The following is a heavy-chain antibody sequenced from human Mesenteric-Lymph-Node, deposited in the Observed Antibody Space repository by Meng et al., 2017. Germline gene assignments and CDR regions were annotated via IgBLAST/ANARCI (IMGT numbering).Heavy chain of an antibody. CDR3: ARGQTTVVTPLEY. Sequence: VQLQQWGAGLLKPSETLSLTCAVYGASFSSYYWSWIRQPPGKGLEWIGEINHSGNTNYNPSLKSRVTISGDTSKNQFSLKVSSVTAADTAVYFCARGQTTVVTPLEYWGQGTLVTVSS. D-gene: IGHD4-23*01. CDR1: GASFSSYY. V-gene: IGHV4-34*01. J-gene: IGHJ4*02. CDR2: INHSGNT.